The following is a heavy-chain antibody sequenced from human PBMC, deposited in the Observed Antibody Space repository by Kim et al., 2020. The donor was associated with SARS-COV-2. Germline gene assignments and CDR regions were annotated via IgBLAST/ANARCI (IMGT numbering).Heavy chain of an antibody. J-gene: IGHJ4*02. D-gene: IGHD3-22*01. V-gene: IGHV3-30*01. CDR3: ARDLKVYYYDSSGYPD. Sequence: SVKGRFTISRDNSKNTLYLQMNSLRAEDTAVYYCARDLKVYYYDSSGYPDWGQGTLVTVSS.